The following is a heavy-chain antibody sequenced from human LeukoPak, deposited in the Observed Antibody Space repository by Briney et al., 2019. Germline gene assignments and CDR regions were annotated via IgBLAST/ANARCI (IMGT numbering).Heavy chain of an antibody. V-gene: IGHV1-69*05. D-gene: IGHD6-13*01. CDR2: IIPIFGAA. CDR1: GGTFNTSS. Sequence: ASVKVSCKASGGTFNTSSITWVRQAPGQGLEWMGGIIPIFGAATYAQKFQGRVTITTDESTSTVYMELSSLRSEDTAVYYCARITGIAADWGQGTLVTVSS. CDR3: ARITGIAAD. J-gene: IGHJ4*02.